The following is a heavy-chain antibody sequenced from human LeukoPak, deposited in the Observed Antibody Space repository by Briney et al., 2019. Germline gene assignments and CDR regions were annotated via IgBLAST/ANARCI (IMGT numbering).Heavy chain of an antibody. D-gene: IGHD6-13*01. CDR1: GFTFSTYE. J-gene: IGHJ4*02. V-gene: IGHV3-48*03. CDR3: ARESAAGTSGFDY. CDR2: ISSTGSTI. Sequence: GGSLRLSCAASGFTFSTYEMIWVRQAPGKGLECVSYISSTGSTIYYADSVKGRFNISRDNSKNTLYLQMNSLRAEDTAVYYCARESAAGTSGFDYWGQGTLVTVSS.